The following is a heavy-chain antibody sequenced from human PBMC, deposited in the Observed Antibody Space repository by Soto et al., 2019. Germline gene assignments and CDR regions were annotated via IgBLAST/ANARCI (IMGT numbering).Heavy chain of an antibody. CDR1: GGSISSSGYY. CDR2: IYYSGST. CDR3: ARHPEISVVRGESYFYYMDV. J-gene: IGHJ6*03. D-gene: IGHD3-10*01. V-gene: IGHV4-39*01. Sequence: SETLSLTCTVSGGSISSSGYYWGWIRQPPGKGLEWIGTIYYSGSTYYNPSLKSRVTVSVDTSKNQFSLKLSSVTAADTAVYYCARHPEISVVRGESYFYYMDVWGKGTTVTVSS.